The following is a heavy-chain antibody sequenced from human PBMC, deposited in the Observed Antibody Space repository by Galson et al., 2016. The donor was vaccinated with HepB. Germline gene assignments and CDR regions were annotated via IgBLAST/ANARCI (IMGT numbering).Heavy chain of an antibody. CDR2: FYSSGST. D-gene: IGHD5-18*01. V-gene: IGHV4-59*01. CDR3: ARDAVDTTMGDHYDYGMDV. Sequence: SETLSLTCNVSGASISRYYWNWVRRPPGKGLEWIGYFYSSGSTNYNPSLKSRVTISLDTSKNQVSLKLRSVTAADTAVYYCARDAVDTTMGDHYDYGMDVWGQGTTVTVSS. J-gene: IGHJ6*02. CDR1: GASISRYY.